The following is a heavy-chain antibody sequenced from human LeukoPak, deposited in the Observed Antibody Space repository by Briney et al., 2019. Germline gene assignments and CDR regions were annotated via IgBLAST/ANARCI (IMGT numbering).Heavy chain of an antibody. CDR2: ISSSGSTI. D-gene: IGHD2-21*01. CDR1: GFTFSSYE. V-gene: IGHV3-48*03. CDR3: ARGTIIAH. Sequence: GGTLRLSCAASGFTFSSYEMNWVRQAPGKGLEWVSYISSSGSTIYYADSVKGRFTISRANDKNFLYLQMYVLSAEDAAVYYCARGTIIAHWRQGTLVTVPS. J-gene: IGHJ4*02.